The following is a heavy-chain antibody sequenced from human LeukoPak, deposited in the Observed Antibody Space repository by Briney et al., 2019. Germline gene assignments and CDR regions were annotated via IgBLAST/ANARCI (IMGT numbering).Heavy chain of an antibody. Sequence: GVLRLSCATSGFTFSRHWMSWVRQAPGKGPEWVANIKQDGSERYYVHSVKGRFTISRDNAKNSLYLQMNSLRAEDTAVYYCARDGGHSTDLDYWGQGILVTVSS. CDR3: ARDGGHSTDLDY. D-gene: IGHD2-8*02. J-gene: IGHJ4*02. CDR1: GFTFSRHW. CDR2: IKQDGSER. V-gene: IGHV3-7*01.